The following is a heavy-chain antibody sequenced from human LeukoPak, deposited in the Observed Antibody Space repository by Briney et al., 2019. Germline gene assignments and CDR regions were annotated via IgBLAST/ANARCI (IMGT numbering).Heavy chain of an antibody. J-gene: IGHJ4*02. CDR3: ARQNGGAAAGWEVDY. Sequence: SETLSFICTVSGGSISSSSYYWGWIRQPPGKGLEWIGSTYYSGSTYYNPSLKSRVTISVDTSKNQFSLKLSSVTAADTAVYYCARQNGGAAAGWEVDYWGQGTLVTVSS. D-gene: IGHD6-13*01. CDR1: GGSISSSSYY. CDR2: TYYSGST. V-gene: IGHV4-39*01.